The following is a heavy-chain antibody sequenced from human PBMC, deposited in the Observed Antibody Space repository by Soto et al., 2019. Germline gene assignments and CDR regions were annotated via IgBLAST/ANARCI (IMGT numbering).Heavy chain of an antibody. Sequence: GGSLRLSCAASGFTFSSYAMSWVRQAPGKGLEWVSAISGSGGRTYYADSVKGRFTISRDNAKNTLYLRMNSLRAEDTAVYYCAKWGIVVVPAANFDYWGQGTLVTVAS. CDR1: GFTFSSYA. CDR3: AKWGIVVVPAANFDY. V-gene: IGHV3-23*01. J-gene: IGHJ4*02. CDR2: ISGSGGRT. D-gene: IGHD2-2*01.